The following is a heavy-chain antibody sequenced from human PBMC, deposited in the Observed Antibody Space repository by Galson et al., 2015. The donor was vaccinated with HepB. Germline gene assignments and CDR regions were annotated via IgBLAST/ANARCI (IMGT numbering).Heavy chain of an antibody. V-gene: IGHV3-23*01. CDR1: GFTFSSYA. Sequence: SLRLSCAASGFTFSSYAMSWVRQAPGKGLEWVSSISDSGISTYYADSVKGRFTISRNNSKNTLYLQMNSLRGEDTAVYYCANVLVLGMRAPSFDYWGQGTLVTVSS. J-gene: IGHJ4*02. CDR2: ISDSGIST. CDR3: ANVLVLGMRAPSFDY. D-gene: IGHD1-26*01.